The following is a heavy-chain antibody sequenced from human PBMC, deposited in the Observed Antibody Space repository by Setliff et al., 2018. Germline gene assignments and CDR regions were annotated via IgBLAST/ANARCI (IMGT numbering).Heavy chain of an antibody. D-gene: IGHD3-3*01. V-gene: IGHV3-30*02. Sequence: GGSMRLSCAASGFTFSNYGMHWVRQAPGKGLEWVAFIRLDGGDKYYADSVKGRFNISRDNSKNTLYLQMNSLRAEDTAVYYCARGGDIITIFGVVTPDFYYYMDVWGTGTTVTVSS. J-gene: IGHJ6*03. CDR3: ARGGDIITIFGVVTPDFYYYMDV. CDR2: IRLDGGDK. CDR1: GFTFSNYG.